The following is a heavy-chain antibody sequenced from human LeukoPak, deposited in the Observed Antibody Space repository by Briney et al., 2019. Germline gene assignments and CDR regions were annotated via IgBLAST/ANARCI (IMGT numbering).Heavy chain of an antibody. CDR2: INSDGSST. CDR1: GFTFSSYW. CDR3: AQGGYYYYYMDV. J-gene: IGHJ6*03. V-gene: IGHV3-74*01. Sequence: PGGSLRLSCAASGFTFSSYWMHWVRQAPGKGLVWVSRINSDGSSTSYADSVKGRFTISRDNVKNTLYLQMNSLRAEDTAVYYCAQGGYYYYYMDVWGKGTTVTISS. D-gene: IGHD3-16*01.